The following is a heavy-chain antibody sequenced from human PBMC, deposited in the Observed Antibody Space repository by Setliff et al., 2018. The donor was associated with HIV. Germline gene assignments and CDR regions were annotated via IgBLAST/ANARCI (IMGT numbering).Heavy chain of an antibody. D-gene: IGHD3-10*01. CDR1: GGTSSSYV. V-gene: IGHV1-69*05. CDR3: VRDGARGVNDLDY. Sequence: ASVKVSCKASGGTSSSYVISWVRQAPGQGPEWMGGIIPMYGVTNYAQKFQGRVTITTDESTSTAYMELSGLRPEDTAMYYCVRDGARGVNDLDYWGQGTLVTVSS. CDR2: IIPMYGVT. J-gene: IGHJ4*02.